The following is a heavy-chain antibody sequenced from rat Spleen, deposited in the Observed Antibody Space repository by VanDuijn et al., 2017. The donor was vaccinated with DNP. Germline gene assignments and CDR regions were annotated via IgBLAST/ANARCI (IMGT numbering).Heavy chain of an antibody. CDR3: ARYITGIVFDY. CDR1: GFTFSVYN. CDR2: ISYDGSNT. J-gene: IGHJ2*01. V-gene: IGHV5-7*01. Sequence: EVQLVESGGVLVQPGRSLTLSCAASGFTFSVYNMAWVRQAPKTGLEWVATISYDGSNTYYRDSVKGRFTISRDNANNILYLQMDSLRSEDTATYYCARYITGIVFDYWGQGVMVTVSS. D-gene: IGHD1-6*01.